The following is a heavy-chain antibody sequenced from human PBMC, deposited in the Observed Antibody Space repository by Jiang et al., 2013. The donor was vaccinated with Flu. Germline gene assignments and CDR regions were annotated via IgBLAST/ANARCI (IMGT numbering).Heavy chain of an antibody. Sequence: TSSAVQWVRQARGQRLEWIGWIVVGSGNTNYAQKFQERVTITRDMSTSTAYMELSSLRSEDTAVYYCAAARADPTARGAFDIWGQGTMVTVSS. J-gene: IGHJ3*02. CDR3: AAARADPTARGAFDI. CDR1: TSSA. D-gene: IGHD3-16*01. V-gene: IGHV1-58*01. CDR2: IVVGSGNT.